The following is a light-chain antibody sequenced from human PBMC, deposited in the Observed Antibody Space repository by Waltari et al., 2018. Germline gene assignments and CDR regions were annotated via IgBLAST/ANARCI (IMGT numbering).Light chain of an antibody. V-gene: IGKV1-17*03. CDR3: LQHNNYPRT. CDR2: GAT. Sequence: DIQMTQSPSAMSASVGDRVTITCRASQGISNYLAWVQQKPGKVTKRLIYGATSLQSGVPSMFSGSGSGTEYTLTISSLQPEDFATYYCLQHNNYPRTFGQGTKVEIK. J-gene: IGKJ1*01. CDR1: QGISNY.